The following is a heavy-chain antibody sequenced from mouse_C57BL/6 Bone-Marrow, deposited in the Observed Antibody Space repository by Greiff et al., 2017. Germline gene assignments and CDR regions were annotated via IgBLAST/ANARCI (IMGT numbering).Heavy chain of an antibody. D-gene: IGHD1-1*01. Sequence: EVQLQQSGAELVRPGASVKLSCTASGFNIKDDYMHWVKQRPEQGLEWIGWIDPENGDTEYASKFQGKATITADTSSNTAYLQLSSLTSEDTAVCYCTCFYTTGYFDVWGTGTTVTVSS. CDR2: IDPENGDT. CDR1: GFNIKDDY. J-gene: IGHJ1*03. V-gene: IGHV14-4*01. CDR3: TCFYTTGYFDV.